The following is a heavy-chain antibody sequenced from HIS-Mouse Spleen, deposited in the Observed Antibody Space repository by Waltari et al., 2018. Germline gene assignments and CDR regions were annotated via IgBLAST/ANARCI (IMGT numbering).Heavy chain of an antibody. J-gene: IGHJ4*02. Sequence: QVQLVQSGAEVKKPGASVKVSSKASGYTFTSYDITWVRQATGQGLEWMGWMNPNSGNTGYAQKFQGRVTMTRNTSISTAYMELSSLRSEDTAVYYCARGHDYSNYFDYWGQGTLVTVSS. D-gene: IGHD4-4*01. CDR1: GYTFTSYD. V-gene: IGHV1-8*01. CDR3: ARGHDYSNYFDY. CDR2: MNPNSGNT.